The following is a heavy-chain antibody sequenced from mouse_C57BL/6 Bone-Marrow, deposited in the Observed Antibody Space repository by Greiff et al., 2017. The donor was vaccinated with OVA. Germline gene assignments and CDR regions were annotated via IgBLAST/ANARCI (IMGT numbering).Heavy chain of an antibody. V-gene: IGHV1-5*01. CDR2: IYPGNSDT. CDR3: TREGGYDNFDY. J-gene: IGHJ2*01. Sequence: VQLQQSGTVLARPGASVQLSCKTSGYTFTSYWMHWVKQRPGQGLEWIGAIYPGNSDTSYNQKFKGKAKLTAVTSASTAYMELSSLTNEDSAVYYCTREGGYDNFDYWGQGTTLTVSS. CDR1: GYTFTSYW. D-gene: IGHD2-2*01.